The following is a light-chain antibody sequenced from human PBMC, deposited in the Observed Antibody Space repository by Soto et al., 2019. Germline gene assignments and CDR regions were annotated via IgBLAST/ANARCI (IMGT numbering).Light chain of an antibody. CDR3: QQYRNWPPWT. CDR1: QSVSTN. Sequence: IVMTQSPANLSVAPGQRATLSCRASQSVSTNSAWYLQKPGQDPRLLIYGASTRATGIPARFSGSGSGPEFTLTISGLQSDDFAVYYCQQYRNWPPWTFGQRSRV. CDR2: GAS. J-gene: IGKJ1*01. V-gene: IGKV3D-15*01.